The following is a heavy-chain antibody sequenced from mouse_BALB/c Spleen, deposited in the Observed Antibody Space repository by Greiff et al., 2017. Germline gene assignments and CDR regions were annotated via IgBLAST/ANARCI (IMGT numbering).Heavy chain of an antibody. V-gene: IGHV1-9*01. Sequence: VKLQQSGAELMKPGASVKISCKATGYTFSSYWIEWVKQRPGHGLEWIGEILPGSGSTNYNEKFKGKATFTADTSSNTAYMQLSSLTSEDSAVYYCARTDYASYAMDYWGQGTSVTVSS. CDR3: ARTDYASYAMDY. J-gene: IGHJ4*01. CDR1: GYTFSSYW. D-gene: IGHD2-4*01. CDR2: ILPGSGST.